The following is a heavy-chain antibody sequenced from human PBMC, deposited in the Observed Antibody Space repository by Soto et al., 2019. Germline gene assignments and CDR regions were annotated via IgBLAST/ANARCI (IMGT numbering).Heavy chain of an antibody. V-gene: IGHV1-58*01. CDR3: EGDSTACQQLVPSDY. D-gene: IGHD6-13*01. J-gene: IGHJ4*02. Sequence: QMQLEQSGPEVKKPGTSVKVSCKASGFTFTSSAFQWVRQARGQRLEWLAWIAVGSGYTNYAQRFQDRVTLTREMSSAPAPLELSRLTSKSTTIYYSEGDSTACQQLVPSDYWSEGPMTTASS. CDR1: GFTFTSSA. CDR2: IAVGSGYT.